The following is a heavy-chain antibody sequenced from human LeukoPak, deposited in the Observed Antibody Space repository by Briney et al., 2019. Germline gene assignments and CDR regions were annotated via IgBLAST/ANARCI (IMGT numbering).Heavy chain of an antibody. J-gene: IGHJ4*02. V-gene: IGHV3-33*08. Sequence: PGGSLRLSCAASGFTFSSYGMHWVRQAPGKGLEWVAVIWYDGSNKYYADSVKGQFTISRDNSKNTLYLQMISLRAEDTAVYYCARDPTAYYDSSGYYLNTIDYWGQGTLVTVSS. CDR3: ARDPTAYYDSSGYYLNTIDY. CDR1: GFTFSSYG. D-gene: IGHD3-22*01. CDR2: IWYDGSNK.